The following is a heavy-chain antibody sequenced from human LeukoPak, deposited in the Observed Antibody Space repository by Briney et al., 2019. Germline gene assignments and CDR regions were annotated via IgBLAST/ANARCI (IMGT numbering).Heavy chain of an antibody. J-gene: IGHJ5*02. V-gene: IGHV1-46*01. CDR1: GYTFTSYY. D-gene: IGHD3-10*01. CDR2: INPSGGST. CDR3: ARTLVRGVIGFLSDP. Sequence: ASVKVSCKASGYTFTSYYMHWVRQAPGQGLEWMGIINPSGGSTSYAQKFQGRVTMTRDTSTSTVYMELSSLRSDDTAVYYCARTLVRGVIGFLSDPWGQGTLVTVSS.